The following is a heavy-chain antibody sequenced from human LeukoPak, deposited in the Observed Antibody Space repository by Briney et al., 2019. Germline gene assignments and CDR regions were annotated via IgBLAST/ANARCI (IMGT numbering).Heavy chain of an antibody. CDR1: VYTFTGYY. D-gene: IGHD3-3*01. J-gene: IGHJ4*02. CDR2: INPNSGGT. Sequence: GASVKVSCKASVYTFTGYYMHWVRQAPGQGLEWMGRINPNSGGTNYAQKFQGRVTMTRDTSISTAYLELRRLTSDDTAVYYCARGLGYDFWSGYSPGYYFDYWGQGTLVTVSS. CDR3: ARGLGYDFWSGYSPGYYFDY. V-gene: IGHV1-2*06.